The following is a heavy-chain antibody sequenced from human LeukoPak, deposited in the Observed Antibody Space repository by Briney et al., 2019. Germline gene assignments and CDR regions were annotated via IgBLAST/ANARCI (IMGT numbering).Heavy chain of an antibody. CDR3: ARDSEAVAGTPPYYYYYMDV. CDR1: GGSISSYY. CDR2: IYTSGST. Sequence: SETLSLTCTVSGGSISSYYWSWIRQPAGKGLEWIGRIYTSGSTNYNPSLKSRVTMSVDTSKNQFSLKLSSVTAADTAVYYCARDSEAVAGTPPYYYYYMDVWGKGTTVTISS. V-gene: IGHV4-4*07. D-gene: IGHD6-19*01. J-gene: IGHJ6*03.